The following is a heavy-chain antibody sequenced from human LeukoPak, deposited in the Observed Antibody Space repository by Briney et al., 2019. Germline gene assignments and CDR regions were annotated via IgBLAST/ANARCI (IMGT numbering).Heavy chain of an antibody. J-gene: IGHJ4*02. CDR2: MKQDGREK. V-gene: IGHV3-7*03. CDR3: ATYRPVLLLFES. CDR1: GCSFRTYW. Sequence: GSRTLSAAASGCSFRTYWRTGVPQAPGKGLKWVANMKQDGREKYHMDSVKGSFTISRDNTKNSMYLEMNSLRAEDTAIYYCATYRPVLLLFESWGQGTLVTVSS. D-gene: IGHD2-8*02.